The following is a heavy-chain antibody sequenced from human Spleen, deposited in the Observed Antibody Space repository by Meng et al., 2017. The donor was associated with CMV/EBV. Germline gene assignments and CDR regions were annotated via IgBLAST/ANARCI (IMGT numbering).Heavy chain of an antibody. J-gene: IGHJ4*02. CDR1: GFTFSSYS. D-gene: IGHD2-15*01. CDR2: ISSSSSYI. CDR3: AKDWGSGSSSWSFDY. V-gene: IGHV3-21*01. Sequence: GESLKISCAASGFTFSSYSMNWVRQAPGKGLEWVSSISSSSSYIYYADSVKGRFTISRDNAKNSLYLQMNSLRAEDTAVYYCAKDWGSGSSSWSFDYWGQGTLVTVSS.